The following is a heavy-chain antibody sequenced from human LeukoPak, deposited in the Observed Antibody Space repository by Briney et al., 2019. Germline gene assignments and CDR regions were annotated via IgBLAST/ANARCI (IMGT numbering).Heavy chain of an antibody. CDR3: AREGSSSSNWFDP. J-gene: IGHJ5*02. CDR2: ISYSGST. V-gene: IGHV4-59*01. Sequence: SETLSLTCTVSGGSISSYYWSWIRQPPGEGLEWIGYISYSGSTNYNPSLKSRVTISVDTSKNQFSLKPSSVTAADTAVYYCAREGSSSSNWFDPWGQGTLVTVSS. CDR1: GGSISSYY. D-gene: IGHD6-13*01.